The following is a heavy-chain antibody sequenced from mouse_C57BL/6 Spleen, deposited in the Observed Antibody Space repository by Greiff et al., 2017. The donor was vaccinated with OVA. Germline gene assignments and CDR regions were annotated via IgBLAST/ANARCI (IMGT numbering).Heavy chain of an antibody. CDR1: GYTFTSYW. J-gene: IGHJ4*01. CDR2: IYPGSGST. D-gene: IGHD2-10*02. CDR3: ARGYGNGGYYYAMDY. V-gene: IGHV1-55*01. Sequence: QVHVKQPGAELVKPGASVKMSCKASGYTFTSYWITWVKQRPGQGLEWIGDIYPGSGSTNYNEKFKSKATLTVDTSSSTAYMQLSSLTSEDSAVYYCARGYGNGGYYYAMDYWGQGTSVTVSS.